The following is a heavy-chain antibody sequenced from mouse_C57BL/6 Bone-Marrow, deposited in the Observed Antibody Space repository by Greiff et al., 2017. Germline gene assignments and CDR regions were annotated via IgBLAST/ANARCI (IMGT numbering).Heavy chain of an antibody. V-gene: IGHV1-54*01. CDR1: GYAFTNYL. CDR2: INPGSGGT. J-gene: IGHJ2*01. CDR3: ATAQATFDY. Sequence: VQLQQSGAELVRPGTSVKVSCKASGYAFTNYLIEWVKQRPGQGLEWIGVINPGSGGTNYNEKFKGKATLTADKSSSTAYMQLSSLTSEDSAVYFCATAQATFDYWGQGTTLTVSS. D-gene: IGHD3-2*02.